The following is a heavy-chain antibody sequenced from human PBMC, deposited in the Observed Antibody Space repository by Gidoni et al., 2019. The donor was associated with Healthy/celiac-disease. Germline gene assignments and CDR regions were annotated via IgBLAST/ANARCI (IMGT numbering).Heavy chain of an antibody. CDR3: ARALAGSGWPGGY. V-gene: IGHV3-7*01. CDR1: GFTFSSYW. Sequence: EVQLVESGGGLVQPGGSLRLSCAASGFTFSSYWMSWVRQAPGKGLEWVANIKQDGSEKYYVDSVKGRFTISRDNAKNSLYLQMNSLRAEDTAVYYCARALAGSGWPGGYWGQGTLVTVSS. D-gene: IGHD6-19*01. J-gene: IGHJ4*02. CDR2: IKQDGSEK.